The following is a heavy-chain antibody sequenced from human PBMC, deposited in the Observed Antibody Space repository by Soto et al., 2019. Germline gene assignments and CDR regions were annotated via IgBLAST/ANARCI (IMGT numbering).Heavy chain of an antibody. CDR2: ISAHKGNT. V-gene: IGHV1-18*01. D-gene: IGHD1-1*01. Sequence: QVHLVQSGAEVKKPGASVKVSCKGSGYTFTSYGITWVRQAPGQGLEWMGWISAHKGNTNYAQKLQGRVTVTRDTSTSPAYMELRSLRSDDPAVYYCARGRYGDYWGQGALVTVSS. CDR3: ARGRYGDY. CDR1: GYTFTSYG. J-gene: IGHJ4*02.